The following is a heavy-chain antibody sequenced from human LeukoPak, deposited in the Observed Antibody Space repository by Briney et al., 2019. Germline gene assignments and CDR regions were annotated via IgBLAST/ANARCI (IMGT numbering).Heavy chain of an antibody. Sequence: AGGSLRLSCAASGFTFSSYSMNWVRQAPGKGLEWVSHITASGTAMFYADSVKGRFTISRDNAKNSLYLQMNSLRAEDTAVYYCAKRKSSPYWYFDLWGRGTLVTVSS. CDR2: ITASGTAM. CDR3: AKRKSSPYWYFDL. J-gene: IGHJ2*01. V-gene: IGHV3-48*01. CDR1: GFTFSSYS.